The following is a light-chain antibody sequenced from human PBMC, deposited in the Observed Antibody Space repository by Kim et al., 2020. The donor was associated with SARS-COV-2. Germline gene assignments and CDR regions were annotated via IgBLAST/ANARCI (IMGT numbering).Light chain of an antibody. Sequence: SAVVVDRVPITGRASRSIDIWLAWYQQVPGRAPRLLCYQASGLDSDVPSRFSGSGSGTEFTLTISSLPPDYFATYFCQQYRSHWTFGQGTKVDIK. CDR2: QAS. V-gene: IGKV1-5*03. CDR3: QQYRSHWT. CDR1: RSIDIW. J-gene: IGKJ1*01.